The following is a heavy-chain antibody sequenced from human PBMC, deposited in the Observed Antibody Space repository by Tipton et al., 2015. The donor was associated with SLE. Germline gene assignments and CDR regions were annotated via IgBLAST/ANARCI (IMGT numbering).Heavy chain of an antibody. Sequence: LRLSCAASGFSFGSHGMRWVRQAPGKGLEWVGYIYYSGTTYYNPSLRSRVDISAATSKNQFSLILRALTAADTAVYYCARDRTYYDSNGFPRPDAFDVWGQGALVTVSS. J-gene: IGHJ3*01. V-gene: IGHV4-31*02. D-gene: IGHD3-22*01. CDR3: ARDRTYYDSNGFPRPDAFDV. CDR2: IYYSGTT. CDR1: GFSFGSHG.